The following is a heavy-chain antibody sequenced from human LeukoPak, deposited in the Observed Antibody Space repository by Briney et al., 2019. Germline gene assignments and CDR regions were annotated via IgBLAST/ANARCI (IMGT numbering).Heavy chain of an antibody. Sequence: XSXIRQPPGKGLEWIGYIYYSGSTNYNPSLKSRVTISVDTSKNQFSLKLSSVTAADTAVYYCARHSRSGWYGIGFDYWGQGTLVTVSS. V-gene: IGHV4-59*08. CDR3: ARHSRSGWYGIGFDY. J-gene: IGHJ4*02. D-gene: IGHD6-19*01. CDR2: IYYSGST.